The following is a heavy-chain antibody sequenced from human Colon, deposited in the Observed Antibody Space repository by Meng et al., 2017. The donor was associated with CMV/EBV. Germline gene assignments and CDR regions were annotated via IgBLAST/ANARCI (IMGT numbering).Heavy chain of an antibody. CDR2: IYYSGST. Sequence: GSLRLSCTVSGGSISSYYWSWIRQPPGKGLEWIGYIYYSGSTNYNPSLKSRVTISVDTSKNQFSLKLSSVTAADTAVYYCARVGIAVAGTFYGMDLWGQGTTVTVSS. CDR1: GGSISSYY. V-gene: IGHV4-59*01. J-gene: IGHJ6*02. CDR3: ARVGIAVAGTFYGMDL. D-gene: IGHD6-19*01.